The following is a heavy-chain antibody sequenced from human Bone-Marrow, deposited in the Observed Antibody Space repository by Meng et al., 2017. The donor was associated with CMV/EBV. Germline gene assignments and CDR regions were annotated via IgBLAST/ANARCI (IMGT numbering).Heavy chain of an antibody. CDR1: GYTCMDYG. Sequence: SCKDSGYTCMDYGITWVRQAPGQGLEWMGWISPYNRNTNYAQRLQGRLTMTADTSTTTAYMKLRSLRSGDTAIYYCARLDYSTSSCGHWGQGTLVTVSS. CDR3: ARLDYSTSSCGH. CDR2: ISPYNRNT. V-gene: IGHV1-18*01. D-gene: IGHD6-6*01. J-gene: IGHJ4*02.